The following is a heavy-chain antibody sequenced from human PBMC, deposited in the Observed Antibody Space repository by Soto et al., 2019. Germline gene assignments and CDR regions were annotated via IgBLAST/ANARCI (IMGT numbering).Heavy chain of an antibody. CDR2: ISWNSGSI. J-gene: IGHJ5*02. V-gene: IGHV3-9*01. D-gene: IGHD3-10*01. CDR1: GFTFDDYA. CDR3: AKDMFVSLNYYGSGSYYDFDP. Sequence: GGSLRLSCAASGFTFDDYAMHWVRQAPGKGLEWVSGISWNSGSIGYADSVKGRFTISRDNAKNSLYLQMNSLRAEDTALYYCAKDMFVSLNYYGSGSYYDFDPWGQGTLVTVSS.